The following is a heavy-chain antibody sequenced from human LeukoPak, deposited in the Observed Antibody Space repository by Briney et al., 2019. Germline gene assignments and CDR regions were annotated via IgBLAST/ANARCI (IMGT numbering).Heavy chain of an antibody. V-gene: IGHV3-53*01. Sequence: PGGSLRLSCAASGFTVSTNFMSWVRQAPGKGLEWVSVIYSGGSTYYADSVKGRFTISRDNSKNTLYLQMNSLRAEDTAVYYCARTYGVYVYILGYWGQGTLVTVSS. CDR2: IYSGGST. CDR1: GFTVSTNF. CDR3: ARTYGVYVYILGY. J-gene: IGHJ4*02. D-gene: IGHD4-17*01.